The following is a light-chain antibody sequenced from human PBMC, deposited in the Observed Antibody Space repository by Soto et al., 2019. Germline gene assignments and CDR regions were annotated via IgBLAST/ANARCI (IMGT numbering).Light chain of an antibody. CDR1: RGVNRN. Sequence: EIVMTQSPATLSASPGERATLSCRASRGVNRNLAWYQQKPGQAPRLLIYGASTRATGIAARFSGSGSGTEFTLTISSLQSEDFAVYYCQQYNNWPPLTFGGGTKVEIK. J-gene: IGKJ4*01. V-gene: IGKV3-15*01. CDR2: GAS. CDR3: QQYNNWPPLT.